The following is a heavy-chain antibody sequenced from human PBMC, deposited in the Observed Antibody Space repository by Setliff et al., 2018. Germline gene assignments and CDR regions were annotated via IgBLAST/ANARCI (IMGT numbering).Heavy chain of an antibody. V-gene: IGHV4-61*09. CDR3: ARTPRGGNSAFDI. Sequence: PSETLSLTCTVSGDSISSRTYYWSWIRQPAGKGLEWIGHVYTSWSTNYNPSLKSRLTISVDTSKNQFSLNLSSVTAADTAVYYCARTPRGGNSAFDIWGPGTMVTVSS. J-gene: IGHJ3*02. D-gene: IGHD2-21*02. CDR2: VYTSWST. CDR1: GDSISSRTYY.